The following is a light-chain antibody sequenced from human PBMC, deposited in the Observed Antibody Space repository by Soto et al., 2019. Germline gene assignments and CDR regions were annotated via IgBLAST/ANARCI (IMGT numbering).Light chain of an antibody. V-gene: IGKV4-1*01. Sequence: DIVMTQSPDSLAVSLGERATIDCRSSQNVLHRSNKNNYLAWYQQKPGQPPKLLIYWASNRESGVPDRFSGSGSGTDFTLTINSLQAEDVAVYYCQQHYSTPWTFGQGTMLEIK. J-gene: IGKJ1*01. CDR2: WAS. CDR3: QQHYSTPWT. CDR1: QNVLHRSNKNNY.